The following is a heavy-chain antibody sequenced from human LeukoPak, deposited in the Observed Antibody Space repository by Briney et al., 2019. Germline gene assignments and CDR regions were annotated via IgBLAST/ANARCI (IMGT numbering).Heavy chain of an antibody. CDR3: GRWGVNTGLDR. D-gene: IGHD3-10*01. CDR2: IRTDGSDT. CDR1: GFTFINYW. J-gene: IGHJ5*02. Sequence: GGSVRLSCAASGFTFINYWMVWVGPAPGKGLEWVANIRTDGSDTYYVDSVEGRFTISRDNGQNSLYLQMSSLRAEDSAVFYCGRWGVNTGLDRWGQGTLVTVSS. V-gene: IGHV3-7*01.